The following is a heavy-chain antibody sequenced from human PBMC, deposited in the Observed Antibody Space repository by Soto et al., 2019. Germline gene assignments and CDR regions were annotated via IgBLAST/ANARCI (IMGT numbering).Heavy chain of an antibody. CDR2: IYWDDDK. J-gene: IGHJ4*02. Sequence: QITLKESGPPLVRPAQTLTLTCAFSGFSLTTTHMGVAWIRQHPGKALEWLALIYWDDDKRYSPSLKNRLAISKDTSRNRVVLTITNMNPEDTGTYFCAHAGDYDLLSFDHWGPGTLVTVSS. CDR1: GFSLTTTHMG. V-gene: IGHV2-5*02. D-gene: IGHD4-17*01. CDR3: AHAGDYDLLSFDH.